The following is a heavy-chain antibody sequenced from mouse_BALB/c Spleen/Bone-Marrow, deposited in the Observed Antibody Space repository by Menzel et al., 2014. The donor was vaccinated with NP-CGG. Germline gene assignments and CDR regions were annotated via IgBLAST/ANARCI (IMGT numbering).Heavy chain of an antibody. CDR1: GFTFSSFG. CDR2: ISSGSSPI. Sequence: EVKLMESGGGLVQPGGSRKLSCAASGFTFSSFGMHWVRQAPEKGLEWVAYISSGSSPIYYADTVKGRFTISRDNPKNTLFLQMTSLRSEDTAMYYCARKGAMITHYYAMDYWGQGTSVTVSS. D-gene: IGHD2-4*01. V-gene: IGHV5-17*02. J-gene: IGHJ4*01. CDR3: ARKGAMITHYYAMDY.